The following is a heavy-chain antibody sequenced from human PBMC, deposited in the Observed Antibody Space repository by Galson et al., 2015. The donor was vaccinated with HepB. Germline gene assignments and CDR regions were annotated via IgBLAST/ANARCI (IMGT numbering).Heavy chain of an antibody. CDR3: ARDLLAAAGPLDY. J-gene: IGHJ4*02. CDR1: GFTFSSYS. Sequence: SLRLSCAASGFTFSSYSMNWVRQAPGKGLEWVSSISSSSSYIYYADSVKGRFTISRDNAKNSLYLQMNSLRAEDTAVYYCARDLLAAAGPLDYWGQGTLVTVSS. V-gene: IGHV3-21*01. CDR2: ISSSSSYI. D-gene: IGHD6-13*01.